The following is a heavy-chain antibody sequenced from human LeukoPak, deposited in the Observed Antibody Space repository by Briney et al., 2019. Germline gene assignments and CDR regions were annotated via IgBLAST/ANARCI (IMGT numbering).Heavy chain of an antibody. D-gene: IGHD3-3*01. CDR2: IRYDGSNK. V-gene: IGHV3-30*02. Sequence: GGSLRLSCAASGFTFSSYGMHWVRQAPGKGLEWVAFIRYDGSNKYYADSVKGRFTISRDNSKNTLYLQMNSLRAEDTAVYYCAKDSDRVLRFLEWFYDAFDIWGQGTMVTVSS. CDR3: AKDSDRVLRFLEWFYDAFDI. J-gene: IGHJ3*02. CDR1: GFTFSSYG.